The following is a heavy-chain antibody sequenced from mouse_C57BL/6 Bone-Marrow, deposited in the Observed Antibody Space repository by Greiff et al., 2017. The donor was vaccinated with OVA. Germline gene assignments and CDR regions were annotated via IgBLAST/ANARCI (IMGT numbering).Heavy chain of an antibody. V-gene: IGHV2-5*01. D-gene: IGHD2-2*01. CDR1: GFSLTSYG. Sequence: QVQLQQSGPGLVQPSQSLSITCTVSGFSLTSYGVHWVRQSPGKGLEWLGVIWRGGSTDYNAAFMSRLRITKDNSKSQVFFKMNSLQADDTAIYYCAKRGDGYDEGFAYWGQGTLVTVSA. CDR2: IWRGGST. CDR3: AKRGDGYDEGFAY. J-gene: IGHJ3*01.